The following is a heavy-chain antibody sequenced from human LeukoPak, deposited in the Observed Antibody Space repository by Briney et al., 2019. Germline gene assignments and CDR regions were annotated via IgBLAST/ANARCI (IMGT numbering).Heavy chain of an antibody. CDR1: GVSISSSSYY. V-gene: IGHV4-39*02. Sequence: SETLSLTCTVSGVSISSSSYYWGWIRQPPGKGLEWIGSIYYSGRTYYNPSLKSRVTISVDTSKNQFSLKLSSVTAADTAVYYCARDHPASWYSSGSDWFDPWGQGTLVTVSS. CDR3: ARDHPASWYSSGSDWFDP. CDR2: IYYSGRT. D-gene: IGHD6-19*01. J-gene: IGHJ5*02.